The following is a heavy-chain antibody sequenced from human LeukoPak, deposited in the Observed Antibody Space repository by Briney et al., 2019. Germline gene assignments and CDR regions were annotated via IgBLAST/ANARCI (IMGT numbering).Heavy chain of an antibody. J-gene: IGHJ6*03. Sequence: GGSLRLSCAASGFTFSSYWMHWVRQAPGKGLVWVSRTDTDGSSTKYADSVKGRFTISRDNAKNTLYLQMNSLRAEDTAVYYCARAQLRYFDWPSNMDVWGKGTTVTVSS. V-gene: IGHV3-74*03. CDR1: GFTFSSYW. CDR2: TDTDGSST. CDR3: ARAQLRYFDWPSNMDV. D-gene: IGHD3-9*01.